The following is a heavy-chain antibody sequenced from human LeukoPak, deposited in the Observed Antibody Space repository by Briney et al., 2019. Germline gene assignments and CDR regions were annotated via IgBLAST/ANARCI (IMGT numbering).Heavy chain of an antibody. CDR2: ISGSGGST. J-gene: IGHJ6*04. D-gene: IGHD5-12*01. CDR3: AKAPPGYQSGGMDV. Sequence: PGGSLRLSCAASGFTFSIYAMSWVRQAPGKGLEWVSGISGSGGSTYYADSVKGRFTLSGDNSKNTLYLQMNSLRAEDTAVYYCAKAPPGYQSGGMDVWGKGTTVTVSS. CDR1: GFTFSIYA. V-gene: IGHV3-23*01.